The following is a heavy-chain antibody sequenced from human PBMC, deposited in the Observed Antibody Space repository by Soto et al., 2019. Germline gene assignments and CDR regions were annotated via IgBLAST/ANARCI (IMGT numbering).Heavy chain of an antibody. D-gene: IGHD3-16*01. CDR3: AKADLGEFLFDY. CDR2: ISWNSGSI. Sequence: GGSLRLSCAASGFTFDDYAMHWVRQAPGKGLEWVSGISWNSGSIGYADSVKGRFTISRDNAKNSLYLQMNSLRAEDTVLYYCAKADLGEFLFDYWGQGTLVTVSS. CDR1: GFTFDDYA. V-gene: IGHV3-9*01. J-gene: IGHJ4*02.